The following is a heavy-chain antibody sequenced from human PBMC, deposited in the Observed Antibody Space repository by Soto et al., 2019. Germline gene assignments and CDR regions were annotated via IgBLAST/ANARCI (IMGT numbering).Heavy chain of an antibody. Sequence: QVQLVQSGAEVKKPGSSVKVSCKASGGTFSSYAISWVRQAPGQGLEWMGGIIPIFGTANYAQKFQGRVTITADESTSTAYVELSSLRSEDTAVYYCARDGRLWFGESSDGMDVWGQGTTVTVSS. V-gene: IGHV1-69*12. J-gene: IGHJ6*02. CDR2: IIPIFGTA. CDR1: GGTFSSYA. CDR3: ARDGRLWFGESSDGMDV. D-gene: IGHD3-10*01.